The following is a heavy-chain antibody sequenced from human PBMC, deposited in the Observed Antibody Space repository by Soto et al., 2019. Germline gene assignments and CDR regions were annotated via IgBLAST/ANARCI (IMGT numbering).Heavy chain of an antibody. CDR2: ISYSGST. Sequence: QVQLQESGPGLVKPSQTLSLTCTVSGGSISSGDYYWSWIRQHPGKGLEWIGYISYSGSTYYNPSLKSRVTISVDTSKNQFSLKLSSVTAADTAVYYCTRDRNYYDSIPYHDGGLYWGQGTLVTVSS. D-gene: IGHD3-22*01. J-gene: IGHJ4*02. V-gene: IGHV4-31*03. CDR1: GGSISSGDYY. CDR3: TRDRNYYDSIPYHDGGLY.